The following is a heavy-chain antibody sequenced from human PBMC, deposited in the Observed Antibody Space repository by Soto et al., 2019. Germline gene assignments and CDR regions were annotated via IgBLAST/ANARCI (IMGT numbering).Heavy chain of an antibody. CDR1: GFTFSSYS. V-gene: IGHV3-21*01. Sequence: GGSLRLSCAASGFTFSSYSMNWVRQAPGKGLEWVSSISSSSSYVYYANSVKGQFTISRDNAKNSLYRQMNSLRAEDTAVYYCARDRRTAAGPTDYWGQGTLVTVSS. D-gene: IGHD6-13*01. CDR3: ARDRRTAAGPTDY. CDR2: ISSSSSYV. J-gene: IGHJ4*02.